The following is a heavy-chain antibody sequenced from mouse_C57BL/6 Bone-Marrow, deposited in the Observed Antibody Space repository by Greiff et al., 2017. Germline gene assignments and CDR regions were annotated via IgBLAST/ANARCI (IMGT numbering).Heavy chain of an antibody. CDR3: VTGDYYAMDY. CDR1: GFSFNTYA. V-gene: IGHV10-1*01. CDR2: IRSKSNNYAT. J-gene: IGHJ4*01. Sequence: DVQLQESGGGLVQPKGSLKLSCAASGFSFNTYAMNWVRQAPGKGLEWVARIRSKSNNYATYYADSVKDRFTISRDDSESMLYLQMNNLKTEDTAMYYCVTGDYYAMDYWGQGTSVTVSS.